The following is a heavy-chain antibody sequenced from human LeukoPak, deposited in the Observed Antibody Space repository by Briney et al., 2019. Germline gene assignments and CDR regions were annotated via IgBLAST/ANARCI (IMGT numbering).Heavy chain of an antibody. Sequence: SETLSLTCTVSGGSISSYYWSWIRQPPGKGLEWIGYIYYSGSTNYNPSLKSRVTISVDTSKDQFSLKLSSVTAADTAVYYCARVFYLGKPNAFDIWGQGTMVTVSS. D-gene: IGHD3-16*01. V-gene: IGHV4-59*01. CDR1: GGSISSYY. CDR3: ARVFYLGKPNAFDI. J-gene: IGHJ3*02. CDR2: IYYSGST.